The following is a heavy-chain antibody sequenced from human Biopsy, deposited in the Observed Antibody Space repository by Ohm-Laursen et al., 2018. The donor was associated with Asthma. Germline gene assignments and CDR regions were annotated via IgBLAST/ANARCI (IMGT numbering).Heavy chain of an antibody. V-gene: IGHV4-39*01. CDR3: VRGSSSWHHGPFHYYYGLDV. CDR2: IYYSGTT. CDR1: SGSGGYMRSGNYY. Sequence: SDTLSLTWSLSSGSGGYMRSGNYYWGWIRQPPGKGLEWIGSIYYSGTTYYNPSLESRVTVSADTSKNQFSLKLTSVTAADTAVYYCVRGSSSWHHGPFHYYYGLDVWGQGTTATVSS. J-gene: IGHJ6*02. D-gene: IGHD6-13*01.